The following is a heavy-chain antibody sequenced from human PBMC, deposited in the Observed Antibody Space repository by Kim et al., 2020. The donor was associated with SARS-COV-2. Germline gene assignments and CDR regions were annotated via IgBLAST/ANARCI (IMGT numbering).Heavy chain of an antibody. CDR2: IYHSGST. J-gene: IGHJ5*02. V-gene: IGHV4-30-4*01. CDR3: ARESSSTSQYTDP. Sequence: SETLSLTCTVSGGFISNDDYYWSWIRQPPGKGLEWIGYIYHSGSTYYNPSLQSRVTISVDTSKNQFSLKLSSVTAADTAVYYCARESSSTSQYTDPWGQGTLVTVSS. CDR1: GGFISNDDYY. D-gene: IGHD2-2*01.